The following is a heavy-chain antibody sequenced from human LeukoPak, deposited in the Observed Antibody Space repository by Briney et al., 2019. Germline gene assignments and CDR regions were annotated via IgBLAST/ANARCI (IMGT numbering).Heavy chain of an antibody. CDR1: GGSISSSSYY. D-gene: IGHD3-3*01. J-gene: IGHJ4*02. Sequence: SETLSLTCTVSGGSISSSSYYWGWIRQPPGKGLEWIGSIYYSGSTYYNPSLKSRVTISVDTSKNQFSLKLSSVTAADTAVYYCAKATIFGVPGDYWGQGTLVTVSS. CDR3: AKATIFGVPGDY. CDR2: IYYSGST. V-gene: IGHV4-39*01.